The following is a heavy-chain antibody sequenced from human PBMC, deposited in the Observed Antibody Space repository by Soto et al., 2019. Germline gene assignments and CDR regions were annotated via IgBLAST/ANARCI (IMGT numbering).Heavy chain of an antibody. CDR1: GFTFSSYA. D-gene: IGHD3-9*01. J-gene: IGHJ4*02. V-gene: IGHV3-30-3*01. CDR3: AREQVEKGDILTGYPIDY. Sequence: QVQLVESGGGVVQPGRSLRLSCAASGFTFSSYAMHWVRQAPGKGLEWVAVISYDGSNKYYADSVKGRFTISRDNSKNTLYLQMNSLRAEDTAVYYCAREQVEKGDILTGYPIDYWGQGTLVTVSS. CDR2: ISYDGSNK.